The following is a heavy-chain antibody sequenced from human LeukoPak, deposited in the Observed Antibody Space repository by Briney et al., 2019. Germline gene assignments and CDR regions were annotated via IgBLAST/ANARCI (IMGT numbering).Heavy chain of an antibody. CDR1: GFTFGNAW. J-gene: IGHJ3*02. CDR3: TTGITGTVAAFDI. D-gene: IGHD1-7*01. Sequence: GGSLRLSCAASGFTFGNAWMSWVRQAPGKGLEWVGRIKSKTDGGTTDYAAPVKGRFTISRDDSKNTLYLQMNSLKTEDTAVYYCTTGITGTVAAFDIWGQGTMVTVSS. V-gene: IGHV3-15*01. CDR2: IKSKTDGGTT.